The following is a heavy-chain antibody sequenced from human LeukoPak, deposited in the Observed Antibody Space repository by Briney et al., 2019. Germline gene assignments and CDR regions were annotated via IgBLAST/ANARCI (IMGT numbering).Heavy chain of an antibody. D-gene: IGHD6-25*01. Sequence: PSETLSLTCTVSGGSISSGGYYWSWIRQHPGKGLEWIGRVYTSGRTIYNPSLKSRVTISVDTSKNQFSLKLSPVTAADTAVYYCARSTIQRWPIPPRYFDYWGQGTLVTVSS. J-gene: IGHJ4*02. V-gene: IGHV4-39*07. CDR2: VYTSGRT. CDR3: ARSTIQRWPIPPRYFDY. CDR1: GGSISSGGYY.